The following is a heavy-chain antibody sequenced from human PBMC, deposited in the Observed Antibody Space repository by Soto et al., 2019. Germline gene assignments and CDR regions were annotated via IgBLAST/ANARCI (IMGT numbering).Heavy chain of an antibody. CDR2: ISGSGAGT. CDR1: GFTFSSSA. CDR3: ARVDSYYYDSSGYYDAFDI. Sequence: GGSLRLSCTASGFTFSSSAMSWVRQAPGRGLEWVSGISGSGAGTYYADSVKGRFTISRDNAKNTLYLQMNSLRAEDTAVYYCARVDSYYYDSSGYYDAFDIWGQGTMVTVSS. J-gene: IGHJ3*02. V-gene: IGHV3-23*01. D-gene: IGHD3-22*01.